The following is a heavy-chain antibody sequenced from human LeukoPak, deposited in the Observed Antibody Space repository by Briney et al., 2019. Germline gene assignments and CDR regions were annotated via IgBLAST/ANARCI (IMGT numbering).Heavy chain of an antibody. D-gene: IGHD6-13*01. CDR1: GGSISSYY. CDR3: ARDGQQLDYYYGMDV. V-gene: IGHV4-4*07. Sequence: SETLSLTCTVSGGSISSYYWSWIRQPAGKGLEWIGRIYTSGSTNYNPSLKTRVTMSVDKSKNQFSLKLSSVTAADTAVYYCARDGQQLDYYYGMDVWGQGTTVTVSS. J-gene: IGHJ6*02. CDR2: IYTSGST.